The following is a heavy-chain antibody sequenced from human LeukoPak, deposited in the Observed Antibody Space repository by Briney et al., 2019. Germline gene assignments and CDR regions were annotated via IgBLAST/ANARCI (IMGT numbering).Heavy chain of an antibody. V-gene: IGHV3-30*18. Sequence: GRSLRLSCAASGFTFSSCGMHWVRQAPGKGLEWVAVISYDGSNKYYADSVKGRFTISRDNSKNTLYLQMNSLRAKDTAVYYCAKDARGYSYLTPVDYWGQGTLVTVSS. CDR3: AKDARGYSYLTPVDY. CDR1: GFTFSSCG. CDR2: ISYDGSNK. J-gene: IGHJ4*02. D-gene: IGHD5-18*01.